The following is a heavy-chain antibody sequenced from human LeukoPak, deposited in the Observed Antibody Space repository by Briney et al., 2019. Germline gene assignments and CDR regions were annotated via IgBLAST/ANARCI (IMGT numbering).Heavy chain of an antibody. CDR1: GGSISSSSYY. V-gene: IGHV4-39*01. D-gene: IGHD6-13*01. CDR2: IYYSGST. J-gene: IGHJ4*02. Sequence: PSETLSLTCTVSGGSISSSSYYWGWIRQPPGKGLEWIGNIYYSGSTYYNPSLKSRVTISVDTSKNQFSLKLSSVTAADTAVYYCARQKAQQLAYFDYWGQGTLVTVSS. CDR3: ARQKAQQLAYFDY.